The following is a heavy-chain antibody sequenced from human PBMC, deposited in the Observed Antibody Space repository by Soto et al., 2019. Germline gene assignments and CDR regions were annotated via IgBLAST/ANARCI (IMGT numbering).Heavy chain of an antibody. CDR3: ASPTYSGYDLAY. D-gene: IGHD5-12*01. V-gene: IGHV1-69*12. CDR1: GGTFSSYA. J-gene: IGHJ4*02. Sequence: QVQLVQSGAEVKKPGSSVKVSCKASGGTFSSYAISWVQQAPGQGLEWMGGIIPIFGTANYAQKFQGRVTITADESTSRAYMELSSLRSEDTAVYYCASPTYSGYDLAYWGQGTLVTVSS. CDR2: IIPIFGTA.